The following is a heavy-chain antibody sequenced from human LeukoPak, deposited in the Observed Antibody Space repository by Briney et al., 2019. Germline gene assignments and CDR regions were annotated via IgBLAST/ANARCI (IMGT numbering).Heavy chain of an antibody. CDR3: ARRYSSSWYIDY. D-gene: IGHD6-13*01. Sequence: GGSLRLSCAGSGFTVSSNHMSWVRQAPGKGLEWVSLIYNGGSTYYADSVKGRFSISRDSSKNTLFLQMNSLRAEDTAVYYCARRYSSSWYIDYWGQGTLVTVSS. CDR2: IYNGGST. J-gene: IGHJ4*02. CDR1: GFTVSSNH. V-gene: IGHV3-66*01.